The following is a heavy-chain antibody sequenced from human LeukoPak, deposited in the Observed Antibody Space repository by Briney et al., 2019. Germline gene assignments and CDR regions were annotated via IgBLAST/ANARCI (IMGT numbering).Heavy chain of an antibody. CDR1: GGSLSSNNW. J-gene: IGHJ5*02. V-gene: IGHV4-4*02. CDR3: ARGGDNSGSNGFDP. Sequence: SGTLSLTCAVSGGSLSSNNWWSWVRQPPGKGLEWIGYIYHSGSTYYNPSLKSRVTISVDRSKNQFFLKLSSVTAADTAVYYCARGGDNSGSNGFDPWGQGTLVTVSS. CDR2: IYHSGST. D-gene: IGHD3-16*01.